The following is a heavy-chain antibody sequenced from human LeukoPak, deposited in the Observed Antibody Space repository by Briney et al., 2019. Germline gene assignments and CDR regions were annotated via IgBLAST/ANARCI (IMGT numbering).Heavy chain of an antibody. CDR1: GFSFRNSW. J-gene: IGHJ3*02. Sequence: GGSLRLSCAASGFSFRNSWMAWVRQAPGKGLEWVALTNEDESAKYYVDSVKGRFTISRDNAKNSLFLQMNSLRDEDTAMYYCARGVNRAHDIWGHGTMVTVSS. D-gene: IGHD2-8*01. CDR2: TNEDESAK. CDR3: ARGVNRAHDI. V-gene: IGHV3-7*01.